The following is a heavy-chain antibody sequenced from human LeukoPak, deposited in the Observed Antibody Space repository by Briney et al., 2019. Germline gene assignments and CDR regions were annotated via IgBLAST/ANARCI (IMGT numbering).Heavy chain of an antibody. V-gene: IGHV6-1*01. CDR3: ARGWLQSGFDY. D-gene: IGHD5-24*01. J-gene: IGHJ4*02. Sequence: SQTLSLTYAISGDSVSTNSVGWNWIRQSPSRGLERLGRTYYNSNWYNHYAVSVKSRIIINPDTSKNQFSLQLNSVTPEDTAVYYCARGWLQSGFDYWGQGTLVTVSS. CDR1: GDSVSTNSVG. CDR2: TYYNSNWYN.